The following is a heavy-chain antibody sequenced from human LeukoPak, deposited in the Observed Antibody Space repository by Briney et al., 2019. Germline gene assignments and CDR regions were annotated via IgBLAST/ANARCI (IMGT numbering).Heavy chain of an antibody. CDR2: IYYSGSP. J-gene: IGHJ3*02. CDR1: GGSISSSSYY. V-gene: IGHV4-39*01. Sequence: SETLSLTCTVSGGSISSSSYYWGWIRQPPGKGLEWIGSIYYSGSPYYNPSLKSRVTISVDTSKNQFSLKLSSVTAADTAVYYCASCRDGYNLAFDIWGQGTMVTVSS. CDR3: ASCRDGYNLAFDI. D-gene: IGHD5-24*01.